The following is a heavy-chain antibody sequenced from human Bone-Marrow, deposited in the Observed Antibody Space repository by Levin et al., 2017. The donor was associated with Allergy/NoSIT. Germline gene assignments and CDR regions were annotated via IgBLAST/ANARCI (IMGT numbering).Heavy chain of an antibody. CDR3: ARIGGGQLGIFDY. CDR2: IYYSGST. D-gene: IGHD6-6*01. Sequence: PSETLSLTCTVSGGSISSSSYYWGWIRQPPGKGLEWIGSIYYSGSTYYNPSLKSRVTISVDTSKNQFSLKLSSVTAADTAVYYCARIGGGQLGIFDYWGQGTLVTVSS. V-gene: IGHV4-39*07. J-gene: IGHJ4*02. CDR1: GGSISSSSYY.